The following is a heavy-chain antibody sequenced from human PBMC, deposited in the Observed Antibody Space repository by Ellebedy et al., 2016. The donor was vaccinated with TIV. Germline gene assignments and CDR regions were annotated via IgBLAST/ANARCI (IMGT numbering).Heavy chain of an antibody. CDR1: GFSFSSYE. CDR3: ARDLDSGTYGLDY. Sequence: GESLKISCAASGFSFSSYEMHWVRQAPGKGLEWVAVISYDGSIKFYADSVKGRFTISRDNFKNTLYLQMNSLRAEDTAIYYCARDLDSGTYGLDYWGQGTLVTVSS. CDR2: ISYDGSIK. V-gene: IGHV3-30*01. D-gene: IGHD1-26*01. J-gene: IGHJ4*02.